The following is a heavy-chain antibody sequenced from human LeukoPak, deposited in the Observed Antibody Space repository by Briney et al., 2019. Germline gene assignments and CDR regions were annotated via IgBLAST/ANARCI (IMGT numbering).Heavy chain of an antibody. J-gene: IGHJ4*02. CDR3: ARSLSHTAMAILY. Sequence: GGSLRLSCTVSGFTVSSNSMSWVRQAPGKGLEWVSFIYSDNTHYSDSVKGRFTISRDNSKNTLYLQMNSLRAEDTAVYYCARSLSHTAMAILYWGQGTLVTVSS. D-gene: IGHD5-18*01. CDR2: IYSDNT. CDR1: GFTVSSNS. V-gene: IGHV3-53*01.